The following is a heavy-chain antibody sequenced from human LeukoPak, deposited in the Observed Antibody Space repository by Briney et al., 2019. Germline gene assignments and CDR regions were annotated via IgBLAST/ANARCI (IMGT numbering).Heavy chain of an antibody. CDR1: GFTFSSYA. V-gene: IGHV3-23*01. CDR3: AKDLRSSSWYSSNWFDP. J-gene: IGHJ5*02. Sequence: PGGSLRLSCAASGFTFSSYAMSWVRQAPGKGLEWVSAISGGDGSTYYSDSGKGRFTISRDNSKSTMYLKMNRLRAEDTAVYYCAKDLRSSSWYSSNWFDPWGQGTLVTVSS. D-gene: IGHD6-13*01. CDR2: ISGGDGST.